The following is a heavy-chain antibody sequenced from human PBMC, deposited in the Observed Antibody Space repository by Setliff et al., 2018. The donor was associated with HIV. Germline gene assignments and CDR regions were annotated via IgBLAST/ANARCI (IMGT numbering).Heavy chain of an antibody. J-gene: IGHJ4*02. V-gene: IGHV1-69-2*01. Sequence: GASVKVSCKVSGYTFPDYYMQWVRHAPGKGLEWMGLIDPDRGDTVYAEKFQGRVTITADRSIDIAYMKLSSLTSEDTAMYFCAWGTQRPIDSWGQGTLVTVSS. CDR1: GYTFPDYY. CDR2: IDPDRGDT. CDR3: AWGTQRPIDS. D-gene: IGHD3-16*01.